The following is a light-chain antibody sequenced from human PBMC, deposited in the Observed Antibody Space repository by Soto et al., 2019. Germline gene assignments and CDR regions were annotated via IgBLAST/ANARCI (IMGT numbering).Light chain of an antibody. CDR1: SSNIGNNA. CDR2: YDD. CDR3: AAWDDSLNGRV. Sequence: QPVLTQPPSVSEAPTQRVTISCSGSSSNIGNNAVNWYQQLPGKAPKLLIYYDDLLPSGVSDRFSGSKSGTSASLAISGLQSEDEADYYCAAWDDSLNGRVFGRGTKVTVL. V-gene: IGLV1-36*01. J-gene: IGLJ2*01.